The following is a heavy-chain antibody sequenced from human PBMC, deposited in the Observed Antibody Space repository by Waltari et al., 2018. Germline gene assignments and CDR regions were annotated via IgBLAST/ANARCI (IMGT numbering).Heavy chain of an antibody. J-gene: IGHJ4*02. V-gene: IGHV4-4*02. Sequence: QVQLQESGPGLVKPSGTLSLTCTISGDSMSGNYWWSWVRQPPGKGLEWIGQIHRSGRTNYNPPLGSRVTVSMDMSNSQFSLEVTYVTAADTALYFCARDRGRGLYLDSWGRGTLVTVSP. D-gene: IGHD2-15*01. CDR2: IHRSGRT. CDR3: ARDRGRGLYLDS. CDR1: GDSMSGNYW.